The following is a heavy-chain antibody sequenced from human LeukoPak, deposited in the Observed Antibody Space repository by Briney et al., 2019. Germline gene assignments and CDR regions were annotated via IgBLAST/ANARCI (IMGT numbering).Heavy chain of an antibody. CDR3: AGRGHRYSRD. CDR1: GDSVSSGY. CDR2: ISDSGIT. J-gene: IGHJ1*01. Sequence: SETLSLICTVSGDSVSSGYWTWVRQSPGKGLEWIGYISDSGITDYNPSLKSRLTISVDTSNNKFSLNLHSVTAADTAVYYCAGRGHRYSRDWGQGILVTVSS. V-gene: IGHV4-4*09. D-gene: IGHD2-15*01.